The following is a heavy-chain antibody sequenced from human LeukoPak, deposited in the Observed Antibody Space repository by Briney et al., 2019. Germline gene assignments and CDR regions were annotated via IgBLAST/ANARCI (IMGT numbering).Heavy chain of an antibody. V-gene: IGHV3-15*01. J-gene: IGHJ6*02. CDR2: IKSKTDGWTT. D-gene: IGHD6-13*01. Sequence: GGSLRLSCAASGFTFSNAWMIWVRQAPGKGLEWGGRIKSKTDGWTTGYAAPVKGRFTISRDDSKNTLYLQMNSLKTEDTAVYYCTTDVKTMSSSWFYYYYYYGMDVWGQGTTVTVSS. CDR1: GFTFSNAW. CDR3: TTDVKTMSSSWFYYYYYYGMDV.